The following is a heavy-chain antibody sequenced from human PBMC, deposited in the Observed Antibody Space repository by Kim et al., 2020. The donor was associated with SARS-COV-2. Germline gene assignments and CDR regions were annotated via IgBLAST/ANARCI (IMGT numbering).Heavy chain of an antibody. Sequence: SLKSRVTVSVDASKNQFSLRLSSVTAADTAVYYCARVASGAAAGNFWFDPWGQGTLVTVSS. V-gene: IGHV4-34*01. CDR3: ARVASGAAAGNFWFDP. D-gene: IGHD6-13*01. J-gene: IGHJ5*02.